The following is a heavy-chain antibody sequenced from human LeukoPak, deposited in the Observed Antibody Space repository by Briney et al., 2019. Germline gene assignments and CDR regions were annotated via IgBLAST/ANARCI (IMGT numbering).Heavy chain of an antibody. CDR2: INHSGST. CDR1: GGSFSGYY. CDR3: ARGRYSSGWYMVFDY. V-gene: IGHV4-34*01. Sequence: PSETLSLTCAVYGGSFSGYYWSWIRQPPGKGLEWIGEINHSGSTNYNPSLKSRVTISVDMSKNQFSLKLSSVTAADTAVYYCARGRYSSGWYMVFDYWGQGTLVTVSS. J-gene: IGHJ4*02. D-gene: IGHD6-19*01.